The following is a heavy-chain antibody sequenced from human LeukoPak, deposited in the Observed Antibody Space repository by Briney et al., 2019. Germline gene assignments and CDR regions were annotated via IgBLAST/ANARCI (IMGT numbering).Heavy chain of an antibody. CDR3: ARDGSSGLRTFEI. J-gene: IGHJ3*02. D-gene: IGHD3-22*01. CDR1: GGSISSYY. V-gene: IGHV4-59*01. CDR2: IYYSGST. Sequence: SETLSLTCTVSGGSISSYYWSWIRQPLGKGLEWIGYIYYSGSTNYNPSLKSRVTISVDTSKNQFSLKLSSVTAADTAVYYCARDGSSGLRTFEIWGQGTMVTVSS.